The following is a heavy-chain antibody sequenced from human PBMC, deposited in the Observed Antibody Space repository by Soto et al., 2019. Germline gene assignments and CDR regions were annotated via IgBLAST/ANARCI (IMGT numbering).Heavy chain of an antibody. V-gene: IGHV4-59*08. CDR2: MHYNGYT. CDR3: ARLLSGKKDDEY. J-gene: IGHJ4*02. D-gene: IGHD3-3*02. Sequence: SETLSLTCTVSSDSISNYYCSWFRQPPGKGLEWIGYMHYNGYTSYNPSLRSRVTISVDTSKNQFSLKLTSVTVADTALYYCARLLSGKKDDEYWGQGTQVTVSS. CDR1: SDSISNYY.